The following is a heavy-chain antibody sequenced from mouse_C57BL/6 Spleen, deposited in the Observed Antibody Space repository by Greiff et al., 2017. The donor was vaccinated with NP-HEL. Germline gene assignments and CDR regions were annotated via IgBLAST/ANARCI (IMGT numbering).Heavy chain of an antibody. J-gene: IGHJ2*01. Sequence: DVHLVESGGGLVKPGGSLKLSCAASGFTFSDYGMHWVRQAPEKGLEWVAYISSGSSTIYYADTVKGRFTISRDNAKNTLFLQMTSLRSEDTAMYYCARPGYYGSSSFDYWGQGTTLTVSS. V-gene: IGHV5-17*01. CDR1: GFTFSDYG. CDR3: ARPGYYGSSSFDY. D-gene: IGHD1-1*01. CDR2: ISSGSSTI.